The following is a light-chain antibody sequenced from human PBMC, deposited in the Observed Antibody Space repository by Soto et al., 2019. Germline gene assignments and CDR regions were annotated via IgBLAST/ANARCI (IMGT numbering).Light chain of an antibody. CDR2: EVT. Sequence: QSALTQPASVSGSPGQSITISCTGTSSDVGGYNYVSWYQQHPGKAPKLMIYEVTNRPSGVSSRFSASKSGNTASLTISGLQAEDEADYFCSSYSSSGPNYVFGTGTKVTVL. J-gene: IGLJ1*01. V-gene: IGLV2-14*01. CDR3: SSYSSSGPNYV. CDR1: SSDVGGYNY.